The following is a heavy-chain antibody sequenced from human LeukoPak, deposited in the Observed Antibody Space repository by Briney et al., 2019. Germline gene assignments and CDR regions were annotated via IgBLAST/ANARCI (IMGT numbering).Heavy chain of an antibody. Sequence: AQTLSLTCTVSGGSISSGDYYWSWIRQPPGKCLEWIGYIYYSGSTYYNPSLKGRVTISVDTSKNQFSLKLSSVTAADTAVYCCAIGHGGRNYYYMDVWGKGTTVTVSS. CDR2: IYYSGST. CDR1: GGSISSGDYY. V-gene: IGHV4-30-4*08. J-gene: IGHJ6*03. D-gene: IGHD2-15*01. CDR3: AIGHGGRNYYYMDV.